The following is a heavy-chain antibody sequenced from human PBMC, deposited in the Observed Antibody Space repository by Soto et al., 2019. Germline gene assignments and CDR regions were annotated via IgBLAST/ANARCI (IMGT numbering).Heavy chain of an antibody. V-gene: IGHV3-64*01. Sequence: EVQLAESGGGLAQPGGSLRLSCAASGFTLSGYAMDWVRQAPGKGLEYVSGISSNGVGTYYANSVQGRFTISRDNSKNMVYLQMGSMRPEDMAVYYCARRARPDFYYMDVWGKGTTVTVS. CDR3: ARRARPDFYYMDV. CDR2: ISSNGVGT. D-gene: IGHD6-6*01. J-gene: IGHJ6*03. CDR1: GFTLSGYA.